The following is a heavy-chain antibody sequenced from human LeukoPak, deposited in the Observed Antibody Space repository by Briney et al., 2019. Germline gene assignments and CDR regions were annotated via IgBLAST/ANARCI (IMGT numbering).Heavy chain of an antibody. Sequence: PSETLSLTCTVSGGSISGNYWSWIRQPPGEGLEWIGYIYHTGHTHYNPSLKSRVTMSMDTSKSQLSLKMSSVTAADTALYYCAKQGRQIPFGGVVAIAPFDIWGQGTMVTVSS. CDR1: GGSISGNY. D-gene: IGHD3-16*02. J-gene: IGHJ3*02. CDR3: AKQGRQIPFGGVVAIAPFDI. CDR2: IYHTGHT. V-gene: IGHV4-59*08.